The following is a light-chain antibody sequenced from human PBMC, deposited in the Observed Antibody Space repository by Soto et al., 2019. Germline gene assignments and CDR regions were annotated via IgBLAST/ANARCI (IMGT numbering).Light chain of an antibody. CDR1: QSVSSY. CDR3: QQRGDWPPIT. CDR2: EGS. J-gene: IGKJ5*01. V-gene: IGKV3-11*01. Sequence: VLTHSPATLSLSPGQTATLSCRASQSVSSYLAWYQQKASQAPRLLIYEGSNRATGIPTRFSGSGSGTEFTLTISSLQSEDFAVYYCQQRGDWPPITFGQGTRLEIK.